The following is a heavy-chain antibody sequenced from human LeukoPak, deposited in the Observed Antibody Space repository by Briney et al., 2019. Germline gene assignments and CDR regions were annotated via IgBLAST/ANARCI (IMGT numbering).Heavy chain of an antibody. CDR1: GGSISSGSYY. V-gene: IGHV4-61*02. CDR2: IYTSGST. J-gene: IGHJ5*02. CDR3: ASQIVPYDFWSGSFDP. Sequence: PSETLSLTCTVSGGSISSGSYYWSWIRQPAGKGLERIGRIYTSGSTNYNPSLKSRVTISVDTSKNQFSLKLSSVTAADTAVYYCASQIVPYDFWSGSFDPWGQGTLVTVSS. D-gene: IGHD3-3*01.